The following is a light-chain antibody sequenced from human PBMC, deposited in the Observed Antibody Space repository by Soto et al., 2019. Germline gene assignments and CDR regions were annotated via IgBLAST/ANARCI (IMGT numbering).Light chain of an antibody. CDR2: DVN. J-gene: IGLJ1*01. CDR1: SSDVGGYYY. CDR3: ISYTVSRSYV. V-gene: IGLV2-11*01. Sequence: QSALTQPRSVSGSPGQSVTISCTGTSSDVGGYYYVSWYQQHPGKAPKLMIYDVNKRPSGVPDRFSASKSGITASLTISGLQAEDEADYYCISYTVSRSYVFGSGTKVTVL.